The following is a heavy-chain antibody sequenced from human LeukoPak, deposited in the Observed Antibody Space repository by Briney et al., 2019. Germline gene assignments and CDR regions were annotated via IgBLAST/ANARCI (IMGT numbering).Heavy chain of an antibody. CDR1: GGTFSSYA. Sequence: GASVKVSCKASGGTFSSYAISWVRQAPGQGLEWMGGIIPIFGTANYAQKFQGRVTITADESTSTAYMELSSLRSEDTAVYYCARDSGTPTYGGNSRFYVYWGQGTLVTVSS. CDR3: ARDSGTPTYGGNSRFYVY. D-gene: IGHD4-23*01. CDR2: IIPIFGTA. J-gene: IGHJ4*02. V-gene: IGHV1-69*13.